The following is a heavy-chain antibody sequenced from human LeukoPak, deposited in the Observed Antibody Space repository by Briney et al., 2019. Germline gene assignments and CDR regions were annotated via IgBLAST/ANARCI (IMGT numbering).Heavy chain of an antibody. CDR3: ARDHVDWSPIPGPGY. CDR2: INPNSGGT. D-gene: IGHD3-9*01. Sequence: ASMKVSCKASGYTFTGYYMHWVRQAPGQGLEWMGWINPNSGGTNYAQKFQGRVTMTRDTSISTAYMELSRLRSDDTAVYYCARDHVDWSPIPGPGYWGQGTLVTVSS. V-gene: IGHV1-2*02. CDR1: GYTFTGYY. J-gene: IGHJ4*02.